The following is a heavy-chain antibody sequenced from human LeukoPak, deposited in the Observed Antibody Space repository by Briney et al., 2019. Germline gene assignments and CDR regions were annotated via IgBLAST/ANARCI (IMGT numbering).Heavy chain of an antibody. Sequence: PGESLRLSCAASGFTISSYWMSWVRQAPGKGLEWLANIKQDGSESYYVDSVKGRFTISRDNAKNSLYLQMNSLRADDTAVYYCARDEATMVRGHDYWGQGTLVTVSS. J-gene: IGHJ4*02. CDR1: GFTISSYW. CDR2: IKQDGSES. D-gene: IGHD3-10*01. V-gene: IGHV3-7*01. CDR3: ARDEATMVRGHDY.